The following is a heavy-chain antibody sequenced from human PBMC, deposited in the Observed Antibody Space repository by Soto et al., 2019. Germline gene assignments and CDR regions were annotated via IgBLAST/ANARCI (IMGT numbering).Heavy chain of an antibody. CDR1: GYTFTGYY. CDR3: ARGMTNSSGWYPLGYYYYYYMDV. D-gene: IGHD6-19*01. V-gene: IGHV1-2*04. Sequence: ASVKVSCKASGYTFTGYYMHWVRQAPGQGLEWMGWINPNSGGTNYAQKFQGWVTMTRNTSISTAYMELSSLRSEDTAVYYCARGMTNSSGWYPLGYYYYYYMDVWGKGTTVTVSS. CDR2: INPNSGGT. J-gene: IGHJ6*03.